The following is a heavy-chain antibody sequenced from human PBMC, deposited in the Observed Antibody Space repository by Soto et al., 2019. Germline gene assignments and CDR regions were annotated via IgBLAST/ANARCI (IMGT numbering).Heavy chain of an antibody. CDR2: LIPLFGTT. D-gene: IGHD7-27*01. CDR1: GGTFSGHA. CDR3: ARGPNWGYRFDS. V-gene: IGHV1-69*06. J-gene: IGHJ4*02. Sequence: QVQLVQSGAEVKKPGSSVKVSCEASGGTFSGHAISWVRQAPGQGPEWMGGLIPLFGTTQHAQNFQDKLTITADKSTSTAYMELTSLRFEDTAIYYCARGPNWGYRFDSWGQGALVTVSS.